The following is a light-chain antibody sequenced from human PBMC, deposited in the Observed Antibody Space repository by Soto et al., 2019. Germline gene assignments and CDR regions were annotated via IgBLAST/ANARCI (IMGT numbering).Light chain of an antibody. V-gene: IGLV1-44*01. CDR1: SSNIGSNT. CDR2: ANS. CDR3: AAWDDSLHGWV. J-gene: IGLJ3*02. Sequence: LTQPLSASGTPGQRVTMSCFGSSSNIGSNTVTWYQQLPGTAPKLLMFANSQRPSGVPDRFSGSKSGTSASLAISGLQSGDEADYYCAAWDDSLHGWVFGGGTKLTVL.